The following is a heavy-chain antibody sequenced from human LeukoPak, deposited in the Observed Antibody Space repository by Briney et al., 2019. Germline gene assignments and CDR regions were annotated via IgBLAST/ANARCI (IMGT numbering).Heavy chain of an antibody. CDR2: IYHSGST. CDR3: ARGSDFPGLWRFFDF. V-gene: IGHV4-4*02. Sequence: SGTLSLTCAVSGGSISSSNWWSWVRQPPGQGLEWIGEIYHSGSTNYNPSLKSRVTISVDKSKNQFSLKLSSVTAADTAVYYCARGSDFPGLWRFFDFWGQGTLVTVSS. CDR1: GGSISSSNW. D-gene: IGHD2/OR15-2a*01. J-gene: IGHJ4*02.